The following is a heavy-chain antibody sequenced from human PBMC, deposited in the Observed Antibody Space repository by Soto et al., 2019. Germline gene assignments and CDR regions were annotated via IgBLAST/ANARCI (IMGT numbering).Heavy chain of an antibody. Sequence: PAESLKISCRTSGYKFTSYWIAWVRQTPGKGLEWMGIIFPSDSDTRYSPSFQGQVTISADRSTSTVFLQWASLKASDTAVYFCARKDKSGYFNWFDPWGQGTLVTVSS. J-gene: IGHJ5*02. CDR3: ARKDKSGYFNWFDP. D-gene: IGHD3-22*01. CDR1: GYKFTSYW. V-gene: IGHV5-51*01. CDR2: IFPSDSDT.